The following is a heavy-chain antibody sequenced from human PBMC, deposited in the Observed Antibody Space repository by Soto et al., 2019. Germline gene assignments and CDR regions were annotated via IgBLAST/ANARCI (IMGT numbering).Heavy chain of an antibody. CDR2: IYYSGST. Sequence: SETLSLTCAVSGYSISSGYYWGWIRQPPGKGLEWIGTIYYSGSTYYNPSLKSRITISVDTSKNQFSLRLSSVTATDTAVYYCARVSSPGHYNWFDPWGQGTLVTVSS. D-gene: IGHD6-13*01. V-gene: IGHV4-38-2*01. CDR1: GYSISSGYY. CDR3: ARVSSPGHYNWFDP. J-gene: IGHJ5*02.